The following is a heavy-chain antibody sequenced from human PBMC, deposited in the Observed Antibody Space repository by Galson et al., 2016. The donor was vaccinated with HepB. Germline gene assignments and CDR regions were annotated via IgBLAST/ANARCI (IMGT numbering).Heavy chain of an antibody. CDR2: TFYRSTWVN. J-gene: IGHJ6*02. CDR1: GDSVYNNGAA. D-gene: IGHD3-10*01. Sequence: CAISGDSVYNNGAAWVWIRQSPSRGLEWLGRTFYRSTWVNYYAGSVINRITISPDISRNQFSLHLHSLTPEDTAVYYCARAVMLGRGMDVWGQGTTVTVSS. CDR3: ARAVMLGRGMDV. V-gene: IGHV6-1*01.